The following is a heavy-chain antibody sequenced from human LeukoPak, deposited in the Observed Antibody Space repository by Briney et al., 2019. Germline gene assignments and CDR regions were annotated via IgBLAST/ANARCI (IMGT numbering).Heavy chain of an antibody. J-gene: IGHJ6*02. V-gene: IGHV3-30-3*01. CDR1: GFTFSSYA. CDR3: ARESVGRRMGTNPEHYCYYYGMDV. D-gene: IGHD1-14*01. CDR2: ISYDGSNK. Sequence: PGRSLRLSCVASGFTFSSYAMHWVRQAPGKGLEWVAVISYDGSNKYYADSVKGRFTISRDNSKNTLYLQMNSLRAEDTAVYYCARESVGRRMGTNPEHYCYYYGMDVWGQGTTVTVSS.